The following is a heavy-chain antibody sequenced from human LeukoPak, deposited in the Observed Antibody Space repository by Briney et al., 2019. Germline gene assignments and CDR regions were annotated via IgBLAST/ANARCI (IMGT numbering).Heavy chain of an antibody. CDR1: GFTFSSYW. Sequence: PEGSLRLSCAASGFTFSSYWMSWVRQAPGKGLEWVANIKQDGSEKYYVDSVKGRFTISRDNAKNSLYLQMNSLRAEDTAVYYCASSVAGTRYYFDYWGQGTLVTVSS. CDR3: ASSVAGTRYYFDY. D-gene: IGHD6-19*01. J-gene: IGHJ4*02. V-gene: IGHV3-7*01. CDR2: IKQDGSEK.